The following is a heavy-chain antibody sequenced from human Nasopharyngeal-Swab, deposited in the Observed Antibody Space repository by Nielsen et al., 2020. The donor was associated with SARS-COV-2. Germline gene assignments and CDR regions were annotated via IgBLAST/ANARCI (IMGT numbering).Heavy chain of an antibody. J-gene: IGHJ6*02. CDR2: MNPNSGNT. CDR1: GYTFTGYY. CDR3: ARDCTNGVCLYYYYGMDV. Sequence: ASVKVSCKASGYTFTGYYMHWVRQATGQGLEWMGWMNPNSGNTGYAQKFQGRVTMTRNTSISTAYMELSSLRSEDTAVYYCARDCTNGVCLYYYYGMDVWGQGTTVTVSS. V-gene: IGHV1-8*02. D-gene: IGHD2-8*01.